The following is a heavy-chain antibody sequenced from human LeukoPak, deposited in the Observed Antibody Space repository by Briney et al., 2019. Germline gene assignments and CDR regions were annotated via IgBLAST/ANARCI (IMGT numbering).Heavy chain of an antibody. CDR3: ARAKPKNMVRGLIMRRESRYYFDY. CDR2: ILYDGSNR. CDR1: GFTFSSYG. Sequence: GGSLRLSCTASGFTFSSYGMHWVRQAPGKGLEWVAFILYDGSNRYYADSVKGRFTISRDNSKSTLYIQMNSLRAEDTAVYYCARAKPKNMVRGLIMRRESRYYFDYWGQGTLVTVSS. D-gene: IGHD3-10*01. J-gene: IGHJ4*02. V-gene: IGHV3-33*08.